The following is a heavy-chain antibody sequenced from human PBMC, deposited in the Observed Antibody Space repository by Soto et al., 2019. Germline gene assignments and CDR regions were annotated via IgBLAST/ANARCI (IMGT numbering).Heavy chain of an antibody. J-gene: IGHJ4*02. CDR1: GFTLSSYA. CDR2: ISGSGGST. CDR3: AKDNYYDSSSYSRLGYFDY. V-gene: IGHV3-23*01. Sequence: PGGSLRLSCAASGFTLSSYAMSWVRQAPGKELEWVSAISGSGGSTYYADSVKGRFSISRDNSKNTLYLQMSSLRAEDTALYYCAKDNYYDSSSYSRLGYFDYWGQGTLVTVSS. D-gene: IGHD3-22*01.